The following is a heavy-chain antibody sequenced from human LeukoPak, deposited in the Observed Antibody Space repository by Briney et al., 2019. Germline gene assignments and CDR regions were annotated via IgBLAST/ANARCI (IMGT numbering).Heavy chain of an antibody. CDR3: ARDPGYYYDSSGYQPHFDY. V-gene: IGHV1-46*01. Sequence: ASVKVSCKASGYTFTSYYMHWVRQAPGQGLEWMGIINPSGGSTSYAQKFQGRVTMTRDTSTSTVYMELSSLRSEDTAVYYCARDPGYYYDSSGYQPHFDYWGQGTLVTVSS. CDR1: GYTFTSYY. D-gene: IGHD3-22*01. CDR2: INPSGGST. J-gene: IGHJ4*02.